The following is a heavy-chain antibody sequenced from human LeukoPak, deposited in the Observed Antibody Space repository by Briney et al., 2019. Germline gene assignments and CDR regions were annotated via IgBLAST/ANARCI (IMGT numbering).Heavy chain of an antibody. V-gene: IGHV3-23*01. CDR2: ISGGGST. J-gene: IGHJ4*02. CDR1: GFTFSSYA. Sequence: GGSLRLSCAASGFTFSSYAMNWVRQAPGKGLEWVSAISGGGSTYYADSVKGRFTISRDNSKNTLYLQMNSLRAEDTAVYYCAKVPLAGDWGQGTLVTVSS. CDR3: AKVPLAGD. D-gene: IGHD6-19*01.